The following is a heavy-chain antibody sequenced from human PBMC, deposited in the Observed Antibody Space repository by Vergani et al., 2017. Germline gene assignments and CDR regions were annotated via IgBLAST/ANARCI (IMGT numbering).Heavy chain of an antibody. V-gene: IGHV3-74*01. J-gene: IGHJ6*02. CDR3: ARQRADHQGYGSSPRSYYYYYGMDV. CDR2: INSDGSST. Sequence: EVQLVESGGGLVQPGGSLRLSCAASGFTFSSYWMHWVRQAPGKGLVWVSRINSDGSSTSYADSVKGRFTISRDNAKNTLYLQMNSLRAEDTAVYYCARQRADHQGYGSSPRSYYYYYGMDVWGQGTTVTVSS. CDR1: GFTFSSYW. D-gene: IGHD6-6*01.